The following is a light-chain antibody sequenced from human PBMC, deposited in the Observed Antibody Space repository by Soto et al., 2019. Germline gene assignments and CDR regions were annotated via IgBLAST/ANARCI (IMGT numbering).Light chain of an antibody. CDR1: QDISNY. J-gene: IGKJ1*01. V-gene: IGKV1-6*01. Sequence: IQMTQSPSSLSASVGDRVTITCQASQDISNYLGWYQQKPGKAPKLLIYGASSLQSGVPSRFAGSGSGTDFTLTISSLQPEDSASYFCLQDHNYFWTFGQGTKVDIK. CDR3: LQDHNYFWT. CDR2: GAS.